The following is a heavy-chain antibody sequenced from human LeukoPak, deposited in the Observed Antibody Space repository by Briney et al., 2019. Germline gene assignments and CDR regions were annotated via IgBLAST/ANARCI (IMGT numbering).Heavy chain of an antibody. J-gene: IGHJ4*02. V-gene: IGHV3-74*01. CDR1: GFTFSSYW. D-gene: IGHD6-19*01. CDR3: ARPGIALAGDY. CDR2: INNDGSLT. Sequence: GGSLRLSCAASGFTFSSYWMHWVRQTPGKGLVWVSRINNDGSLTNYADSVKGRFTISGDNAKNTLYLQMNSLRAEDTAVYYCARPGIALAGDYWGQGALVTVSS.